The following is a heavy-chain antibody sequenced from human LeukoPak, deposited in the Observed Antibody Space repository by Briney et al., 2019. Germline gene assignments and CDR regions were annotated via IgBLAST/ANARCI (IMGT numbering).Heavy chain of an antibody. Sequence: SETLSLTCAVYGGSFSGYYWSWIRQPPGKGLEWIGEINHSGSTNYNPSLKSRVTISVDTSENQFSLKLSSVTAADTAVYYCAVAAAGSDHWGQGTLVTVPS. CDR1: GGSFSGYY. D-gene: IGHD6-13*01. J-gene: IGHJ4*02. CDR3: AVAAAGSDH. CDR2: INHSGST. V-gene: IGHV4-34*01.